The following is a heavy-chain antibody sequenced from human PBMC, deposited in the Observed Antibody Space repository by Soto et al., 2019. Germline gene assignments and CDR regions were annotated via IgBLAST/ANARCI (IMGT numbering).Heavy chain of an antibody. J-gene: IGHJ5*02. CDR2: MDPNSGNT. Sequence: ASVKVSCKASGYNFNTFDIYWVRQATGHGLEWKGWMDPNSGNTNYAQKFQGRVSMTTDTSTTTAYMELRSLRSDDTAAYYCARVVPGSDAWFGPLGQGTLVTVSS. CDR1: GYNFNTFD. V-gene: IGHV1-8*02. D-gene: IGHD2-2*01. CDR3: ARVVPGSDAWFGP.